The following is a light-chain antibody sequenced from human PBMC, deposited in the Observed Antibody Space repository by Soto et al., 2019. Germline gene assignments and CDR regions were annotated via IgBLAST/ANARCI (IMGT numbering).Light chain of an antibody. Sequence: QSVLTQPASVSGSSGQSITISCTGTSSDVGGYNYVSRYQQPPGKAPKLMIYEVSNRLSGVSNRFSGSKSGNTASLTISGLQAEDEADYYCSSYTSSSTLTYVFGTGTKVTV. J-gene: IGLJ1*01. CDR3: SSYTSSSTLTYV. CDR1: SSDVGGYNY. V-gene: IGLV2-14*01. CDR2: EVS.